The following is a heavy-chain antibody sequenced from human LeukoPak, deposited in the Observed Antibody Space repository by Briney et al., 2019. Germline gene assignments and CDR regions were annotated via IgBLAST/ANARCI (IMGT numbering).Heavy chain of an antibody. CDR2: ISPTGSTT. V-gene: IGHV3-74*01. J-gene: IGHJ4*02. CDR1: GFSFSGHW. Sequence: GGSLRLSCTASGFSFSGHWMHWARQLPGKGLVWVSRISPTGSTTSYADSVKGRFTVSRDNAKNTLYLQVNNLRDEDTDVYYCARGPNSNWSGLDFWGQGTLLTVSS. CDR3: ARGPNSNWSGLDF. D-gene: IGHD6-6*01.